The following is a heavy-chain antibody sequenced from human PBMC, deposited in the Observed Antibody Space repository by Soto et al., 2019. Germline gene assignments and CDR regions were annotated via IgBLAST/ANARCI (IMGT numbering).Heavy chain of an antibody. J-gene: IGHJ4*02. CDR2: IIPIFSTP. D-gene: IGHD2-2*01. Sequence: SVKVSCKASGGNFRDSAISGVRLAPGQGLEWMGGIIPIFSTPTYAQKFQGRVTITADRSTRTAYMELTSLRSENTSVYFCVRDRPSTSGHFDYWGQGTQVTVSS. CDR3: VRDRPSTSGHFDY. CDR1: GGNFRDSA. V-gene: IGHV1-69*06.